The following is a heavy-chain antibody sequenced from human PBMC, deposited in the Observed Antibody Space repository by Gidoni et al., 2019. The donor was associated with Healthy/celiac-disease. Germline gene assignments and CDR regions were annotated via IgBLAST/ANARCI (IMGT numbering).Heavy chain of an antibody. D-gene: IGHD1-26*01. Sequence: QVQLVESGGGVVQPGRSLRLSCDASGFTFSSYGMHWVRQAPGKGLEWVAVIWYDGSNKYYADSVKGRFTISRDNSKNTLYLQMNSLRAEDTAVYYCAREASAFDIWGQGTMDTVSS. V-gene: IGHV3-33*01. CDR1: GFTFSSYG. CDR2: IWYDGSNK. J-gene: IGHJ3*02. CDR3: AREASAFDI.